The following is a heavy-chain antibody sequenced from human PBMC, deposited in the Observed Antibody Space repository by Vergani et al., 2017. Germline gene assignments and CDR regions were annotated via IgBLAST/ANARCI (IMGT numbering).Heavy chain of an antibody. CDR2: IYTSGST. D-gene: IGHD2-2*02. Sequence: QVQLQESGPGLVKPSQTLSLTCTVSGGSISSGSYYWSWIRQPAGKGLEWIGRIYTSGSTNYNPSLKSRVTMSVDTSKNQFSLKLSSVTAADTAVYYCAREGPIGVPAAIKPSHYYYYMDVWGKGTTVTVSS. J-gene: IGHJ6*03. CDR1: GGSISSGSYY. CDR3: AREGPIGVPAAIKPSHYYYYMDV. V-gene: IGHV4-61*02.